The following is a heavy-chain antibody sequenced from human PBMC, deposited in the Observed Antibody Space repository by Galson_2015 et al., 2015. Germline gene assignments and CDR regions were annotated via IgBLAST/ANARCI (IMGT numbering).Heavy chain of an antibody. CDR3: ARDRGRAYYYYYYMNV. J-gene: IGHJ6*03. CDR1: GGTFSSYA. Sequence: SVKVSCKASGGTFSSYAVSWVRQAPGQGLEWMGGIIPIFGTANYAQKFQGRVTITADESTSTAYMELSSLRSEDTAVYYCARDRGRAYYYYYYMNVWGKGTTVTVSS. D-gene: IGHD6-25*01. V-gene: IGHV1-69*13. CDR2: IIPIFGTA.